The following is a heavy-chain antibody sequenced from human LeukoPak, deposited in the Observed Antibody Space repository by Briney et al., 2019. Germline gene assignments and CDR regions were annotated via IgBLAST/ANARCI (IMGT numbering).Heavy chain of an antibody. D-gene: IGHD3-3*01. V-gene: IGHV4-34*01. Sequence: SETLSLTCAVYGGSFNSYCWTWIRQSPGKGLEWIGEINHSGVTNYNPSLKSRITMSVDTSKNQFALQLNSVTAADSAVYYCARGARLLGWFVVGRPPSAYCFDSWGLGTLVTVS. J-gene: IGHJ4*02. CDR3: ARGARLLGWFVVGRPPSAYCFDS. CDR2: INHSGVT. CDR1: GGSFNSYC.